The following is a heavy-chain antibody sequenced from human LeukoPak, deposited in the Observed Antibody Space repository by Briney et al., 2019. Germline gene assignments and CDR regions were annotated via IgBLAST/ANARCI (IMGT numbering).Heavy chain of an antibody. V-gene: IGHV3-21*01. D-gene: IGHD3-10*01. CDR2: ISSSSSYI. J-gene: IGHJ3*02. CDR3: ARSAPNYYGSGSPDAFDI. Sequence: GGSLRLSCAASGFTFSSYSMNWVRQAPGKGLEWVSSISSSSSYIYYADSVKGRFTISRDNAKNSLYLQMNSLRAEDTAVHYCARSAPNYYGSGSPDAFDIWGQGTMVTVSS. CDR1: GFTFSSYS.